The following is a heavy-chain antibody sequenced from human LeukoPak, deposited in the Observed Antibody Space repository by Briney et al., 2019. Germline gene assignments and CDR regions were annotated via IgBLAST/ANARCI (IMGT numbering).Heavy chain of an antibody. D-gene: IGHD1-26*01. CDR2: FYDGWSN. V-gene: IGHV4-4*02. CDR1: GGSISSGNW. Sequence: ASETLSLTCAVSGGSISSGNWWSWVRPPPGKGLEWIGEFYDGWSNNYNPSLKSRVTISVDKSNNQFYLKLNSVTAADTAVYYCARHQVGANSFDYWGQGTLVTV. CDR3: ARHQVGANSFDY. J-gene: IGHJ4*02.